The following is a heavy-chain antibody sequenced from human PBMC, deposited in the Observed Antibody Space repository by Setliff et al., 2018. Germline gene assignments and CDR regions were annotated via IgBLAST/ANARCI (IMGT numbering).Heavy chain of an antibody. Sequence: SVKVSCKASGGTFSSYAISWVRQAPGQGLEWMGGVIPILGIANYAQKFQGRVTITADESTSTAYMELSSLRSEDTAVYYCARDPIVVVPAEHYYYGMDVWGQGTTVTVSS. V-gene: IGHV1-69*10. J-gene: IGHJ6*02. CDR2: VIPILGIA. CDR1: GGTFSSYA. D-gene: IGHD2-2*01. CDR3: ARDPIVVVPAEHYYYGMDV.